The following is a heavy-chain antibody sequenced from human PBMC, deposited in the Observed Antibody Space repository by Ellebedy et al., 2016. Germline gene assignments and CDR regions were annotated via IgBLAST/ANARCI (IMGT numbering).Heavy chain of an antibody. J-gene: IGHJ4*02. CDR1: GGSISSGDYY. CDR2: IYYSGST. V-gene: IGHV4-30-4*01. Sequence: SETLSLXXTVSGGSISSGDYYWSWTRQPPGKGLEWIGYIYYSGSTYYNPSLKSRVTISVDTSKNQFSLKLSSVTAADTAVYYCVMEGDSSGYYWDYWGQGTLVTVSS. CDR3: VMEGDSSGYYWDY. D-gene: IGHD3-22*01.